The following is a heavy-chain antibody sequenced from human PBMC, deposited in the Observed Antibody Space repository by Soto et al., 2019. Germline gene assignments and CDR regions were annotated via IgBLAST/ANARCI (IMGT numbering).Heavy chain of an antibody. D-gene: IGHD1-26*01. V-gene: IGHV3-23*01. CDR2: ISGSGGST. Sequence: GGSLRLSCAASGFTFSSYAMSWVRQAPGKGLEWVSAISGSGGSTYYADSVKGRFTISRDNSKNTLYLQMNSLRAEDTAVYYCAVGGRSARYYYYYGMDVWGQGTTVTVSS. CDR1: GFTFSSYA. J-gene: IGHJ6*02. CDR3: AVGGRSARYYYYYGMDV.